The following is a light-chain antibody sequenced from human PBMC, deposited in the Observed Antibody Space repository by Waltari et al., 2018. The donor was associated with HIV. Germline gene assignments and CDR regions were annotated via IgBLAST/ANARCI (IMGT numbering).Light chain of an antibody. Sequence: QSALTQPPSASGSPEQSVTISCTGTRSDVGNYAYVSWYQQHPGKAPQLLIYEVNKRPSGVPARFSGSKSGDTASLTVAGLQAEDEADYYCTSYGGRNNRVLFGGGTRLTVL. CDR2: EVN. V-gene: IGLV2-8*01. CDR3: TSYGGRNNRVL. CDR1: RSDVGNYAY. J-gene: IGLJ3*02.